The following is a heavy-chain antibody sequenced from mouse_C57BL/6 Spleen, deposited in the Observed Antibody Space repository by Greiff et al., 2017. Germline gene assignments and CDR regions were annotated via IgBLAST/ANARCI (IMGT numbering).Heavy chain of an antibody. CDR1: GYTFTSYW. CDR3: ARWRAQATGFDY. V-gene: IGHV1-55*01. CDR2: IYPGSGST. D-gene: IGHD3-2*02. J-gene: IGHJ2*01. Sequence: QVQLQQPGAELVKPGASVKMSCKASGYTFTSYWITWVKQRPGQGLEWIGDIYPGSGSTNYNEKFKSKDTLTVDTSSSTAYMQLSSLTSEDSAVYYCARWRAQATGFDYWGQGTTLTVSS.